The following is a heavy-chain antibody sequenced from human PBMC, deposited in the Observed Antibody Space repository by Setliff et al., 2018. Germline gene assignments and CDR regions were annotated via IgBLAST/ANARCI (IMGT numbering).Heavy chain of an antibody. V-gene: IGHV4-39*07. CDR2: IYQNGIT. D-gene: IGHD3-10*01. J-gene: IGHJ5*02. Sequence: NPSEILSLTCSVSGASISTTYYYWDWIRQSPEKGLEWIGTIYQNGITYYNPSVKSRVTISVGKSKNQFSLSLRSVTAADTAVYYCATDGPVLNGDYISWGQGTLVTVSS. CDR1: GASISTTYYY. CDR3: ATDGPVLNGDYIS.